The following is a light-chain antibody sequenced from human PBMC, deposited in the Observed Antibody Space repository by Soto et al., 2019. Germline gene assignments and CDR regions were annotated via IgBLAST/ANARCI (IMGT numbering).Light chain of an antibody. Sequence: IVLTQSPSTLSVSPGERATLSCRASQSVSSYLAWYQQKPGQAPRLLIYDASNRATGIPDRFGGSGSGTDFTLTISRLEPEDFAVYYCQQYGSSPWTFGQGTKVAI. CDR3: QQYGSSPWT. V-gene: IGKV3-20*01. CDR2: DAS. J-gene: IGKJ1*01. CDR1: QSVSSY.